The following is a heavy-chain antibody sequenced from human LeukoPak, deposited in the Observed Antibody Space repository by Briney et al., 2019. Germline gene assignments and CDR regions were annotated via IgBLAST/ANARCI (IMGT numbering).Heavy chain of an antibody. CDR2: IYYSGST. Sequence: SSETLSLTCTVSGGSISGSSYYWGWIRQPPGKGLEWIGSIYYSGSTYYNPSLKSRVTISVDTSKNQFSLKLSSVTAADTAVYYCARGSDMGSYYARGIDYWGQGTLVTVSS. D-gene: IGHD1-26*01. CDR3: ARGSDMGSYYARGIDY. V-gene: IGHV4-39*01. J-gene: IGHJ4*02. CDR1: GGSISGSSYY.